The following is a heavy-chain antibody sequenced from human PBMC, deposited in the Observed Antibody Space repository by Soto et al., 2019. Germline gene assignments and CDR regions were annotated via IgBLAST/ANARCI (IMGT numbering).Heavy chain of an antibody. CDR3: ARVTGIPGCMDV. CDR2: ISFDGSNK. CDR1: GFTFSAYG. V-gene: IGHV3-30*03. Sequence: GGSLRLSCAASGFTFSAYGMHWVRQAPGQGLEWVAVISFDGSNKNYADSVKGRFTISRDNSKNTLYLQMNSLRAEDTAVYYCARVTGIPGCMDVWGQGTTVTVSS. D-gene: IGHD1-20*01. J-gene: IGHJ6*02.